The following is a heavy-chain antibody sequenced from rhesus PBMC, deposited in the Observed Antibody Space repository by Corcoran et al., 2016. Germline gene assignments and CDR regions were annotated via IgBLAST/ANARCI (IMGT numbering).Heavy chain of an antibody. Sequence: QVQLRESGPGLVKPSETLSLTCTVPGASISSNWGSWNLQPPGQGLEWIGEFVGYSDSTNYNPSLKSRVTVSKDASKNQFFLKLNSVTAADTAVYYCARDRSYGNSYGLDSWGQGVVVTVSS. V-gene: IGHV4-80*01. CDR3: ARDRSYGNSYGLDS. D-gene: IGHD4-35*01. CDR2: FVGYSDST. J-gene: IGHJ6*01. CDR1: GASISSNW.